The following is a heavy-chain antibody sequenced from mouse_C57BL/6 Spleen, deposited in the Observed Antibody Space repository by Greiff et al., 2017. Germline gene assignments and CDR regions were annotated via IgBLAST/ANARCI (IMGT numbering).Heavy chain of an antibody. V-gene: IGHV1-18*01. CDR1: GYTFTDYN. CDR2: INPNNGGT. J-gene: IGHJ4*01. Sequence: VQLKESGPELVKPGASVKIPCKASGYTFTDYNMDWVKQSPGKSLEWIGDINPNNGGTIYTQKFKGKATLTVDKSSSTAYLELRSLTSEDTAVSCGARLWDEDYYAMGDWGQGTSVTVA. D-gene: IGHD4-1*01. CDR3: ARLWDEDYYAMGD.